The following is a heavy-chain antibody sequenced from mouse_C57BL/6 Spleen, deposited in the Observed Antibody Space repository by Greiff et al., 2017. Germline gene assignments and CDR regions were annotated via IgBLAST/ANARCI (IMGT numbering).Heavy chain of an antibody. CDR3: TTGGSSPFAY. CDR1: GFNIKDYY. CDR2: IDPEDGDT. Sequence: EVQLQQSGAELVRPGASVTLSCTASGFNIKDYYMHWVKQRPEQGLEWIGRIDPEDGDTEYAPKFQGKATMTADTSANTAYLQLSSLTSEDTAVYYCTTGGSSPFAYWGQGTLVTVSA. J-gene: IGHJ3*01. D-gene: IGHD1-1*01. V-gene: IGHV14-1*01.